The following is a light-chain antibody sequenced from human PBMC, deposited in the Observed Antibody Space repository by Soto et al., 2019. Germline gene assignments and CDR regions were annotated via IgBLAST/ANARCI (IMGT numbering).Light chain of an antibody. CDR2: DAS. Sequence: EILFTPSPAPLSLSPGERATLSCRAIQSVRTSLAWYQHKPGQAPRFVIYDASLRANGVPARFGGSGSGTDFTLTISSLEPEDFAVYYCQQRNNWPPEITFGQGTRLEIK. CDR1: QSVRTS. J-gene: IGKJ5*01. V-gene: IGKV3-11*01. CDR3: QQRNNWPPEIT.